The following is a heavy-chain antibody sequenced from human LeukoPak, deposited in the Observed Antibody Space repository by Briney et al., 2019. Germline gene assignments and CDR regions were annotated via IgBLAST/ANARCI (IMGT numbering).Heavy chain of an antibody. CDR3: ARGGIVATLFDY. J-gene: IGHJ4*02. V-gene: IGHV3-33*01. D-gene: IGHD5-12*01. CDR2: IWYDGSNK. Sequence: GGSLRLSCAASGFTFSSYGMHWVRQALGKGLEWVAVIWYDGSNKYYADSVKGRFTISRDNSKNTLYLQMNSLRAEDTAVYYCARGGIVATLFDYWGQGTLVTVSS. CDR1: GFTFSSYG.